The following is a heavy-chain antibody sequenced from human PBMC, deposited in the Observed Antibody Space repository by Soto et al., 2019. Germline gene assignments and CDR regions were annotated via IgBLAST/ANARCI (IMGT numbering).Heavy chain of an antibody. V-gene: IGHV1-69*01. CDR2: IIPIFGTA. Sequence: QVQLVQSGAEVKKPGSSVKVSCKASGGTFSSYAISWVRQAPGQGLERMGGIIPIFGTANYAQKFQGRVTITADESTSTAYMELSSLRSEDTAVYYCAGDTYYYDSSGYAKFDYWGQGTLVTVSS. D-gene: IGHD3-22*01. J-gene: IGHJ4*02. CDR1: GGTFSSYA. CDR3: AGDTYYYDSSGYAKFDY.